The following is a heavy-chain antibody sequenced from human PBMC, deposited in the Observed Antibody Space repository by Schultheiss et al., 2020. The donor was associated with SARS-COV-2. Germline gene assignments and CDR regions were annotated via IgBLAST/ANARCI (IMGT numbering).Heavy chain of an antibody. V-gene: IGHV4-59*01. Sequence: SQTLSLTCAVYGGSFSGYYWSWIRQPPGKGLEWIGYIYYSGSTNYNPSLKSRVTISVDTSKNQFSLKLSSVTAADTAVYYCARDSATPGVVAFDIWGQGTMVTVSS. CDR1: GGSFSGYY. CDR2: IYYSGST. CDR3: ARDSATPGVVAFDI. J-gene: IGHJ3*02. D-gene: IGHD2-15*01.